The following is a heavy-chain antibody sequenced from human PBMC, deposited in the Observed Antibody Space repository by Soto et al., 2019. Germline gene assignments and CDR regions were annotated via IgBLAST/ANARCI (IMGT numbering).Heavy chain of an antibody. D-gene: IGHD6-6*01. V-gene: IGHV4-39*01. CDR3: ARVVSARPDGSYYSAMDV. J-gene: IGHJ6*02. CDR2: FYYSGST. Sequence: SETLSLTCTVSGGSISSSSYYWGWIRQPPGKGLEWIGSFYYSGSTYYNPSLKSRVTISVDTSKNQFSLKLSSVTAADTAVYYGARVVSARPDGSYYSAMDVWGQWTTVTVSS. CDR1: GGSISSSSYY.